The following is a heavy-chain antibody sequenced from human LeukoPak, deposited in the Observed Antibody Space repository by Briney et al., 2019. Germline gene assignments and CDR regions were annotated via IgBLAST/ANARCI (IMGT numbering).Heavy chain of an antibody. V-gene: IGHV4-59*01. CDR1: GGSISSYY. D-gene: IGHD3-22*01. J-gene: IGHJ4*02. CDR3: ARFYYDSSGYYPFDY. CDR2: IYYSGST. Sequence: PSETLSLTCTVSGGSISSYYWSWIRQPPGKGLEWIGYIYYSGSTNCNPSLKSRVTISVDTSKNQFSLKLSSVTAADTAVYYCARFYYDSSGYYPFDYWGQGTLVTVSS.